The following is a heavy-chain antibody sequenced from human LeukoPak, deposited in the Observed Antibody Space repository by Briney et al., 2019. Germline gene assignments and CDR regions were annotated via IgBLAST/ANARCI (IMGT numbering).Heavy chain of an antibody. V-gene: IGHV3-9*03. J-gene: IGHJ4*02. CDR1: GSAFDDYA. CDR2: ISWNSGSI. Sequence: PGRSLRLSCAASGSAFDDYAMHWVRHAPGKGLEWVSGISWNSGSIGYADSVKGRFTISRDSAKNSLYLQMNSLRAEDMALYYCAKGSRYQLLSYFDYWGQGTLVTVSS. CDR3: AKGSRYQLLSYFDY. D-gene: IGHD2-2*01.